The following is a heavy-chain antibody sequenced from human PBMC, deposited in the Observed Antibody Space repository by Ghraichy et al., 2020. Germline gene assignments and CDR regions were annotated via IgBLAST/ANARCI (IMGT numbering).Heavy chain of an antibody. J-gene: IGHJ2*01. D-gene: IGHD3-22*01. CDR3: ARDFRTALYYYDSSGYYL. V-gene: IGHV3-30-3*01. CDR1: GFTFSSYA. CDR2: ISYDGSNK. Sequence: GGSLRLSCAASGFTFSSYAMHWVRQAPGKGLEWVAVISYDGSNKYYADSVKGRFTISRDNSKNTLYLQMNSLRAEDTAVYYCARDFRTALYYYDSSGYYLWGRGTLVTVSS.